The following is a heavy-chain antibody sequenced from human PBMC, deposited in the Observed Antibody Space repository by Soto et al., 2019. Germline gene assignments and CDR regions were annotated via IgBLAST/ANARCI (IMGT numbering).Heavy chain of an antibody. J-gene: IGHJ4*02. D-gene: IGHD1-1*01. CDR2: FDPEDGET. CDR3: ATYPAVDWNDEFVYYFDY. CDR1: GYTLTELS. V-gene: IGHV1-24*01. Sequence: QVQLVQSGAEVKKPGASVKVSCKVSGYTLTELSMHWVRQAPGKGLEWMGGFDPEDGETIYAQKFQGRVTMTEDTSTDTAYMELSSLRSEDTAVYYCATYPAVDWNDEFVYYFDYWGQGTLVTVSS.